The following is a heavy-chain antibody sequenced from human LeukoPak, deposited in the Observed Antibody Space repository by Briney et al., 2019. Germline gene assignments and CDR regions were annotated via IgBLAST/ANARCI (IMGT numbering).Heavy chain of an antibody. CDR3: ARRGATSPPNIYCGGDCYTRNWFDP. CDR2: MNPNSGNT. J-gene: IGHJ5*02. V-gene: IGHV1-8*01. CDR1: GYTFISYD. Sequence: ASVKVSCKASGYTFISYDINWVRQATGQGLEWMGWMNPNSGNTGYAQKFQGRVTMTRNTSISTAYMKLSSLRSEDTAVYYCARRGATSPPNIYCGGDCYTRNWFDPWGQGTQVTVSS. D-gene: IGHD2-21*01.